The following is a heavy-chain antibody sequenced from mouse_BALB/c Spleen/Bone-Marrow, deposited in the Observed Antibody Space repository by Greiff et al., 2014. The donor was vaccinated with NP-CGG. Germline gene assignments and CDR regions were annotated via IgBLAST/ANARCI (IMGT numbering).Heavy chain of an antibody. Sequence: QVQLQQSGAELMKPGASVKISCKATGYTFSSYWIEWVKQRPGHGLEWIGEILPGSGSTNYNEKFKGKATFTADTSSNTAYMQLSSLTSKDSAVYYCARTYYAYAWFVYWGQGTLVTVSA. CDR3: ARTYYAYAWFVY. J-gene: IGHJ3*01. V-gene: IGHV1-9*01. CDR1: GYTFSSYW. CDR2: ILPGSGST. D-gene: IGHD2-10*01.